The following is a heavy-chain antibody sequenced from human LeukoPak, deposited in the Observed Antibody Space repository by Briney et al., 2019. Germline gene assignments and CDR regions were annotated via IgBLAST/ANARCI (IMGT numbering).Heavy chain of an antibody. D-gene: IGHD6-13*01. CDR1: GFTFSGSA. Sequence: GGSLKLSCAASGFTFSGSAMHWVRQASGKGLEWVGRIRSKANSYATAYAASVKGRFTISRDNSKNTLYLQMNSLRAEDTAVYYCAKRLSSSWYFSGRGQGTLVTVSS. CDR3: AKRLSSSWYFSG. V-gene: IGHV3-73*01. CDR2: IRSKANSYAT. J-gene: IGHJ4*02.